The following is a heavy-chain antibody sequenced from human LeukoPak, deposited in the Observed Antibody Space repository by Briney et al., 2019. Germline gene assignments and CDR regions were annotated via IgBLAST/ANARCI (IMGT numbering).Heavy chain of an antibody. D-gene: IGHD3-22*01. CDR3: AKRGVVIRVILVGFHKEAYYFDS. J-gene: IGHJ4*02. V-gene: IGHV3-23*01. CDR2: ISDSGGRT. Sequence: GGSLRLSCAVSGITLSNYGMSWVRQAPGKGLEWVAGISDSGGRTNYADSVKGQFTISRDNPKNTLYLQMNSLRAEDTAVYFYAKRGVVIRVILVGFHKEAYYFDSWGQGALVTVSS. CDR1: GITLSNYG.